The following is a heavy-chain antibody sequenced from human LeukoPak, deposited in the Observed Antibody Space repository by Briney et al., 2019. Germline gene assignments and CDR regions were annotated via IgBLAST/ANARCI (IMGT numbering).Heavy chain of an antibody. V-gene: IGHV3-30*01. CDR3: AGSPKYSSSWYEYFEH. CDR2: ISYDGTNK. J-gene: IGHJ1*01. CDR1: GFTFSNYA. Sequence: GRPLRLSCAASGFTFSNYAMHWVRQAPGKGLEWVAVISYDGTNKYYADSVKGRFTISRDNSMNTLFLQMNSLRAEDTAVYYCAGSPKYSSSWYEYFEHWGQGALVTVSS. D-gene: IGHD6-13*01.